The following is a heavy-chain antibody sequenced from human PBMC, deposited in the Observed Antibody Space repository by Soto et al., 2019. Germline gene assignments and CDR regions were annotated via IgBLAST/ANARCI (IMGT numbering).Heavy chain of an antibody. CDR3: ARGLGLRYFDWLSPWFDP. J-gene: IGHJ5*02. V-gene: IGHV1-2*02. CDR1: GYTFTGYY. CDR2: INPNSGGT. Sequence: ASVKGSCKASGYTFTGYYMPWVRQAPGQGLEWMGWINPNSGGTKYAQKFQGRVTMTRDTSISTAYMEMSRLRSDDTAVYYCARGLGLRYFDWLSPWFDPWGQGTLVTVSS. D-gene: IGHD3-9*01.